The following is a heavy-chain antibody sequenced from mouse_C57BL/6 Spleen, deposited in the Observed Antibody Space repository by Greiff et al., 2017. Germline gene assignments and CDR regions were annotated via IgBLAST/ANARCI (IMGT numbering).Heavy chain of an antibody. CDR3: ASPYYGSSYWYFDV. Sequence: QVQLQQPGAELVKPGASVKLSCKASGYTFTSYWMHWVKQRPGQGLEWIGMIHPNSGSTNYNEKFKSKATLTVEKSSSTAYMQLSILTSEDSAVYYCASPYYGSSYWYFDVWGTGTTVTVSS. CDR2: IHPNSGST. D-gene: IGHD1-1*01. CDR1: GYTFTSYW. V-gene: IGHV1-64*01. J-gene: IGHJ1*03.